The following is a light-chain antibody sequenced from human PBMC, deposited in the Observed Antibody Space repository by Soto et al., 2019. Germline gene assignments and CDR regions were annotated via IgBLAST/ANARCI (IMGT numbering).Light chain of an antibody. V-gene: IGKV3-20*01. Sequence: ESVLTQSPGTLSLSPGERATLSCRASQSVSRNYLAWYQQKPGQAPRLLIYGASRRAPGIPDRFSGSGSGTDFTLTISRLEPEDFAVYYFLHFGSSPTFGQGTKVEIK. CDR1: QSVSRNY. CDR3: LHFGSSPT. J-gene: IGKJ1*01. CDR2: GAS.